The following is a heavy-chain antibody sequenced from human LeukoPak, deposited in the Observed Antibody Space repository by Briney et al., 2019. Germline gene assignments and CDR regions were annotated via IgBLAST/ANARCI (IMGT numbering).Heavy chain of an antibody. CDR3: ARVIYDSSGYYDFDY. CDR2: IYYSGST. V-gene: IGHV4-59*01. J-gene: IGHJ4*02. CDR1: GGSISSYY. D-gene: IGHD3-22*01. Sequence: PSETLSLTCTVSGGSISSYYWSWIRQPPGKGLEWIGYIYYSGSTNYNPSLKSRVTISVDTSKNQFSLKLSSVTAADTAVYYCARVIYDSSGYYDFDYWGQGTLVTVSS.